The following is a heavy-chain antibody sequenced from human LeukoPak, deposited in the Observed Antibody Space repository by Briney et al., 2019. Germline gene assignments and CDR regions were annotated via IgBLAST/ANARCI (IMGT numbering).Heavy chain of an antibody. CDR3: ARAAHTVVVTSDY. V-gene: IGHV3-48*01. D-gene: IGHD2-21*02. Sequence: GGSLRLSCAASGFSFSTYTMNWVRQAPGKGLDWVSYISSSSSTIYYADSVKGRFTISRDNANNSPYLQMNSLRAEDTAIYYCARAAHTVVVTSDYWGQGTLVTVSS. J-gene: IGHJ4*02. CDR1: GFSFSTYT. CDR2: ISSSSSTI.